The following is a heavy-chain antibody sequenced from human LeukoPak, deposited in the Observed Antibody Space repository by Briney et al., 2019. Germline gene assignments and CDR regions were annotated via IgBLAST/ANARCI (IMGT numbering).Heavy chain of an antibody. CDR2: ISYDGSNK. J-gene: IGHJ6*02. D-gene: IGHD3-22*01. CDR3: ARRLVVIKQPYYYYGMDV. CDR1: GFTFSSYA. V-gene: IGHV3-30-3*01. Sequence: GRSLRLSCAASGFTFSSYAMHWVRQAPGKGLEWVAVISYDGSNKYYADSVKGRFTISRDNSKNTLYLQMNSLRAEDTAVYYCARRLVVIKQPYYYYGMDVWGQATTVTVSS.